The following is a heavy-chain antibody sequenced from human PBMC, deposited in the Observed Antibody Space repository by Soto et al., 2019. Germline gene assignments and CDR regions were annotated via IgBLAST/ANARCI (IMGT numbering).Heavy chain of an antibody. CDR2: VYYSGST. J-gene: IGHJ4*02. CDR1: GGSISSGDYY. CDR3: ASNSNGYTFYDY. V-gene: IGHV4-30-4*01. Sequence: QVQLQESGPGLVKPSQTLSLTCTVSGGSISSGDYYWGWIRQPPGKGLEWIGYVYYSGSTYYNPCLKSGVTIPVDASKTQFSLKLRAVTAADTAVYYCASNSNGYTFYDYCGQGTLVTVSS. D-gene: IGHD5-18*01.